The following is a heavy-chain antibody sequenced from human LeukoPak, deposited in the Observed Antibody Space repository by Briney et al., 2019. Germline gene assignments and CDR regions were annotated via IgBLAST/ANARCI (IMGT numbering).Heavy chain of an antibody. CDR3: ARHYYFGVDV. CDR2: IYYSGST. CDR1: GGSISGYY. Sequence: PSETLSLTCTVSGGSISGYYWSWIRQPPGKGLEWIGYIYYSGSTNYNPSLKSRVSISVDTSKNHFSLKLSSVTAADTAVYYCARHYYFGVDVWGQGTTVTVSS. J-gene: IGHJ6*02. V-gene: IGHV4-59*08.